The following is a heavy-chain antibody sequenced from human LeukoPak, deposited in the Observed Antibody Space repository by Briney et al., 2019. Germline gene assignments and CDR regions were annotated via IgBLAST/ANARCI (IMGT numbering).Heavy chain of an antibody. D-gene: IGHD6-19*01. Sequence: RPGGSLRLTRTGSGFTFSNYRMNWVRQAPGKGLEWISYSNAAGSPVSYAESVQGRFTISRDNAKNSLYLEMNSLRDDDTAVYYCARDRSLSVAGTFDFWGQGSLVTVSS. CDR1: GFTFSNYR. CDR2: SNAAGSPV. J-gene: IGHJ4*02. V-gene: IGHV3-48*02. CDR3: ARDRSLSVAGTFDF.